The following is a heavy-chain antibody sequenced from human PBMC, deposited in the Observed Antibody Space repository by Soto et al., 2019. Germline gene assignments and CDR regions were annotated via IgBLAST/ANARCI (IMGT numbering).Heavy chain of an antibody. J-gene: IGHJ4*02. V-gene: IGHV3-64*01. D-gene: IGHD6-19*01. CDR1: GFTFSSYA. Sequence: GSLRLSCAASGFTFSSYAMHWVRQAPGKGLEYVSAISSNGGSTYYANSVKGRFTISRDNSKNTLYLQMGSLRAEDMAVYYCASSMDSSGWESPFDYWGQGTLVTVSS. CDR3: ASSMDSSGWESPFDY. CDR2: ISSNGGST.